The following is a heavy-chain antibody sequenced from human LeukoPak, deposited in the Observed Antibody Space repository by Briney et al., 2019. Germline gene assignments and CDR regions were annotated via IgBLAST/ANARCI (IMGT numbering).Heavy chain of an antibody. D-gene: IGHD3-10*01. J-gene: IGHJ3*02. CDR3: ARDPVRGALDGFDI. CDR1: GFTFSSYS. CDR2: ISSTGTYM. Sequence: PGGSLRLSCAASGFTFSSYSMNWVRQAPGKGLEWVSSISSTGTYMYYADSVKGRFTISRDNAKNSLYLQMNSLRAEDTAVYYCARDPVRGALDGFDIWGQGTMVTVSS. V-gene: IGHV3-21*01.